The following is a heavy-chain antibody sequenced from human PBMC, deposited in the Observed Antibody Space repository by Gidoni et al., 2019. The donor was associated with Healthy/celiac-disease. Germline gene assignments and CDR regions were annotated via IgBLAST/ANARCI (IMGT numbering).Heavy chain of an antibody. CDR2: ISYYGSNK. V-gene: IGHV3-30*04. Sequence: HVQLVESGAAVVQPARSLRLSCATPGFTLRSYAMHWVRQAPGKGLEWVAFISYYGSNKYYADSVKVRFTISRDNSKNTLYLKMNSLRAEDTAVYYCARDRGYSQTEYYFDYWGQGTLVTVSS. CDR1: GFTLRSYA. CDR3: ARDRGYSQTEYYFDY. D-gene: IGHD5-18*01. J-gene: IGHJ4*02.